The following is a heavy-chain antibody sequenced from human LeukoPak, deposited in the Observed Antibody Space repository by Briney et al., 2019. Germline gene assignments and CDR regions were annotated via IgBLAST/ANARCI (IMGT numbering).Heavy chain of an antibody. V-gene: IGHV3-23*01. CDR2: ISGSGGST. CDR3: AKDLPSLWFGELYDY. Sequence: PGGSLRLSCAASGFTFSSYAMSWVRQAPGKGLEWVSAISGSGGSTYYADSVKGRFTISGDNSKNTLYLQMSSLRAEDTAVYYCAKDLPSLWFGELYDYWGQGTLVTVSS. J-gene: IGHJ4*02. D-gene: IGHD3-10*01. CDR1: GFTFSSYA.